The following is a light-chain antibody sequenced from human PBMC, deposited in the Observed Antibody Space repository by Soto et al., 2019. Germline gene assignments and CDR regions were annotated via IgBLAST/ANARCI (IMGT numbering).Light chain of an antibody. Sequence: QSVLTQPPSVSEAXXQRVTXXCSGSSSNIGNNAVNWYQQLPGKAPKLLIYYDDLLPSGVSDRFSGSKSGTSASLAISGLQSEDEADYYCAAWDDSLNGVVFGGGTKLTVL. CDR1: SSNIGNNA. CDR3: AAWDDSLNGVV. J-gene: IGLJ2*01. V-gene: IGLV1-36*01. CDR2: YDD.